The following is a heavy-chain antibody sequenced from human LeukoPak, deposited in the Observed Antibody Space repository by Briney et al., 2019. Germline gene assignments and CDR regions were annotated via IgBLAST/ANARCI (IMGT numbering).Heavy chain of an antibody. Sequence: SDTLSLTCTVSDASITNYYWGWIRQPAGKGLEWIGRILASGSTDYNPSLRSRLTISVDTSKNQFSLKLRSVTAADTAVYYCARHFRAFDIWGQGTMVTVSS. D-gene: IGHD3-3*02. J-gene: IGHJ3*02. CDR2: ILASGST. CDR3: ARHFRAFDI. V-gene: IGHV4-4*07. CDR1: DASITNYY.